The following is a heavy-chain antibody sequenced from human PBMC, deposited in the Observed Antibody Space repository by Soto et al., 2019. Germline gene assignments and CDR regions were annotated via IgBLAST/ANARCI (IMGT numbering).Heavy chain of an antibody. CDR1: VGSVSSGGYY. CDR2: IFDSETA. J-gene: IGHJ3*01. CDR3: ARDNFGVVIHDAFDL. Sequence: QVQLQESGPGLVKTSQTLSLTCTVSVGSVSSGGYYWNWVRQHPGKGLEWLGYIFDSETAYYNPSLKSRLTISMDTSKNQFSLKVTSVTPADTAVYYCARDNFGVVIHDAFDLWGQGTMVTVSS. V-gene: IGHV4-31*03. D-gene: IGHD3-3*01.